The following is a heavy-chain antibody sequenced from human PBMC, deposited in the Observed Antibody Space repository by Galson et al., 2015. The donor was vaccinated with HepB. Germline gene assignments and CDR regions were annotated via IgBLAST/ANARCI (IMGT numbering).Heavy chain of an antibody. D-gene: IGHD3-9*01. J-gene: IGHJ5*02. V-gene: IGHV3-48*04. Sequence: SLRLSCAASGLTFSSYSMNWVRQAPGKGLEWISYVSSISTTIYYADSVKGRFTISRDNAKNSLYLQMNGLRAQDTAVYYCAREPNLRYTPRGQGALVTVSS. CDR1: GLTFSSYS. CDR3: AREPNLRYTP. CDR2: VSSISTTI.